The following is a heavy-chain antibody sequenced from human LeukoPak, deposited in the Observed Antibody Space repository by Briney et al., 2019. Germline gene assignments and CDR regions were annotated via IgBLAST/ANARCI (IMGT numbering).Heavy chain of an antibody. Sequence: PGGSLRLSCAASGFTFSSYSMNWVRQAPGKGLEWVSYISSSSSTIYYADSVKGRFTISRDNAKNSLYLQMNSLRAEDTAVYYCAREVGLRYYGSGSPVANWGQGTLVTVSS. CDR1: GFTFSSYS. V-gene: IGHV3-48*04. J-gene: IGHJ4*02. CDR3: AREVGLRYYGSGSPVAN. D-gene: IGHD3-10*01. CDR2: ISSSSSTI.